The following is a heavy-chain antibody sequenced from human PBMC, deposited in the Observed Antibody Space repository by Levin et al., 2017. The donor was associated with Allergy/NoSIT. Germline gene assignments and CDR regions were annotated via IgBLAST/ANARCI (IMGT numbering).Heavy chain of an antibody. CDR3: AKGFDFWTSFYTGFDS. V-gene: IGHV3-23*01. CDR1: GFRINSYA. J-gene: IGHJ4*02. D-gene: IGHD3/OR15-3a*01. Sequence: RSGGSLRLSCVASGFRINSYAMSWVRQAPGKGLEWVSGMSGSGVTINYADSVKGRFTISRDNSENTLYLQMNSLRAEDTAVYYCAKGFDFWTSFYTGFDSWGQGALVTVSS. CDR2: MSGSGVTI.